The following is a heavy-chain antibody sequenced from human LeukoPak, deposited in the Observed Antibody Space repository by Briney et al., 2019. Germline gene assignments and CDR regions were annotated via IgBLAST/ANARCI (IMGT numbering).Heavy chain of an antibody. CDR2: IYHSGST. V-gene: IGHV4-38-2*02. CDR3: SRGGGGNDY. J-gene: IGHJ4*02. Sequence: TSETLSLTCTVSGYSISSGYYWGWIRQPPGKGLEWIGSIYHSGSTYYNPSLKSRVTISVDTSKNQFSLKLSSVTAADTAVYYWSRGGGGNDYWGQGTLVTVSS. D-gene: IGHD3-16*01. CDR1: GYSISSGYY.